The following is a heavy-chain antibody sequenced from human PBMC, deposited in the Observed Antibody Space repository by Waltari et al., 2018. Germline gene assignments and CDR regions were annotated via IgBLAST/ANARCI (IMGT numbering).Heavy chain of an antibody. Sequence: QVQLQQWGAGLLKPSETLSLTCAVYGGSFSGYYWSWIRQPPGKGLEWIGEINHSGSTNYNPSLKSRVTISVDTSKNQFSLKLSSVTAADTAVYYCASLAGNCSSTSCYAHNWFDPWGQGTLVTVSS. V-gene: IGHV4-34*01. CDR2: INHSGST. CDR1: GGSFSGYY. CDR3: ASLAGNCSSTSCYAHNWFDP. D-gene: IGHD2-2*01. J-gene: IGHJ5*02.